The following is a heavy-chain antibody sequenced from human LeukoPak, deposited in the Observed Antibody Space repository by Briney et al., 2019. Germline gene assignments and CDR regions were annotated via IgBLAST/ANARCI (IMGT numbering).Heavy chain of an antibody. CDR3: ARGGVVTGTKYALEY. Sequence: PGGSLRLSCTASGFIFSYYAMHWVRQAPGKGLEWVAIISYDGTDENFADPVEGRFTISRDNSMNTLYLQMNSLRHEDTAVYFCARGGVVTGTKYALEYWGQGTLVTVSS. CDR1: GFIFSYYA. D-gene: IGHD1-7*01. CDR2: ISYDGTDE. J-gene: IGHJ4*02. V-gene: IGHV3-30*01.